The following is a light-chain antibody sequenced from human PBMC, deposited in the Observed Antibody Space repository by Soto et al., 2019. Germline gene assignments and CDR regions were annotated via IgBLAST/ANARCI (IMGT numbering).Light chain of an antibody. Sequence: HSALTQPASVSGSPGQSITISCTGTSSDVGSYNLVSWYQQHPGKAPKLMIYEGSKRPSGVSNRFSGSKSGNTASLTISGLQAEDEADYYCCSYAGSSTYVFGTGTTVTVL. CDR2: EGS. J-gene: IGLJ1*01. V-gene: IGLV2-23*01. CDR3: CSYAGSSTYV. CDR1: SSDVGSYNL.